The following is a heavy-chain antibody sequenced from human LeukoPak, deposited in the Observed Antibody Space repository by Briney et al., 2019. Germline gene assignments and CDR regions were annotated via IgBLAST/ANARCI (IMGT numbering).Heavy chain of an antibody. J-gene: IGHJ4*02. CDR3: ARVCSGGSYYPFDY. CDR2: ISSSVSTI. V-gene: IGHV3-48*03. Sequence: GGSLRLSCATSEFTFSTYDMNWVRQAPGKGLEWVSYISSSVSTIYYADSVKGRFTISRDNAKNSLYLQMNSLRAEDTAVYYCARVCSGGSYYPFDYWGQGTLVTVSS. D-gene: IGHD2-15*01. CDR1: EFTFSTYD.